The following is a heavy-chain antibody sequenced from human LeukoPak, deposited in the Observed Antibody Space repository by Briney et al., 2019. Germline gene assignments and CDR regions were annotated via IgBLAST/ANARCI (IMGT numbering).Heavy chain of an antibody. CDR2: INPNSGGT. D-gene: IGHD3-3*01. CDR3: AAELYYDFWSGYSNWFDP. Sequence: ASVKVSCKASGYTFTGYCMHWVRQAPGQGLEWMGRINPNSGGTNYAQKFQGRVTMTRDTSISTAYMELSRLRSDDTAVYYCAAELYYDFWSGYSNWFDPWGQGTLVTVSS. CDR1: GYTFTGYC. J-gene: IGHJ5*02. V-gene: IGHV1-2*06.